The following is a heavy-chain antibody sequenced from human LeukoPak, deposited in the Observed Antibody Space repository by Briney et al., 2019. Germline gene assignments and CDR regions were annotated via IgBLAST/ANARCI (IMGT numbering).Heavy chain of an antibody. D-gene: IGHD6-6*01. Sequence: ASVNLSCKPSVYTVTGYYMHWMRLAPRAGIEWMGWSNPNSGDTNYAHKFHGSVTITRHTTISKAYIELSRLRSDDTPGYYHARDLRDFEYSSSYDWFDPWGQGTLVTVSS. J-gene: IGHJ5*02. CDR2: SNPNSGDT. V-gene: IGHV1-2*02. CDR3: ARDLRDFEYSSSYDWFDP. CDR1: VYTVTGYY.